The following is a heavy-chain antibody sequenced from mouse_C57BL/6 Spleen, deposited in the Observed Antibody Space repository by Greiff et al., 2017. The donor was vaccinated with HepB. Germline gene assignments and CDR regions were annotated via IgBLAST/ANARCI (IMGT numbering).Heavy chain of an antibody. CDR1: GYTFTDYN. CDR2: INPNNGGT. Sequence: VQLKESGPELVKPGASVKMSCKASGYTFTDYNMHWVKQSHGKSLEWIGYINPNNGGTSYNQKFKGKATLTVNKSSSTAYMELRSLTSEDSAVYYCARSPYYYGSHYFDYWGQGTTLTVSS. D-gene: IGHD1-1*01. V-gene: IGHV1-22*01. CDR3: ARSPYYYGSHYFDY. J-gene: IGHJ2*01.